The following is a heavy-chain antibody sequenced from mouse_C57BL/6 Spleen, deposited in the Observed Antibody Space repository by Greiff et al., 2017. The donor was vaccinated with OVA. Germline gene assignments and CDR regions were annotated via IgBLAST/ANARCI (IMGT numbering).Heavy chain of an antibody. CDR1: GYTFTTYW. J-gene: IGHJ4*01. CDR2: IDPSDSYT. Sequence: QVQLQQPGAELVMPGASVKLSCKASGYTFTTYWMHWVKQRPGQGLEWIGEIDPSDSYTNYNQKFKGKSPLTVDKSSSTAYMQLSSLTSEDSAVYYCARGNGYYAHYYAMDYWGQGTSVTVSS. CDR3: ARGNGYYAHYYAMDY. D-gene: IGHD2-3*01. V-gene: IGHV1-69*01.